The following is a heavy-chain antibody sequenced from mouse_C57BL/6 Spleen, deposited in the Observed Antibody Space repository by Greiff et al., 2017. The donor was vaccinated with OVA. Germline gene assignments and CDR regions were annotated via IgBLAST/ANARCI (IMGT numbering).Heavy chain of an antibody. V-gene: IGHV1-78*01. J-gene: IGHJ1*03. D-gene: IGHD1-1*01. CDR3: ASPHYYGSRDWYFDV. CDR2: IYPRDGST. CDR1: GYTFTDHT. Sequence: VQLQQSDAELVKPGASVKISCKVSGYTFTDHTIHWMKQRPEQGLEWIGYIYPRDGSTKYNEKFKGKATLTADKSSSTAYMQLNSLKSEDSAVYFCASPHYYGSRDWYFDVWGTGTTVTVSS.